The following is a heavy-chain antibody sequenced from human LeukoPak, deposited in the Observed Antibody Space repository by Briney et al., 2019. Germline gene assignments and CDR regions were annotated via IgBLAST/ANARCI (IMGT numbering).Heavy chain of an antibody. V-gene: IGHV1-69*13. CDR1: GGTFSSYA. D-gene: IGHD3-10*01. CDR2: IIPIFGTA. Sequence: SVKVSCKASGGTFSSYAISWVRQAPGQGLEWMGGIIPIFGTANYAQKFQGRVTITADESTSTAYMELSSLRSEDTAVYYCARDRDGSGSYYKGSYYFDYWGQGTLVTVSS. CDR3: ARDRDGSGSYYKGSYYFDY. J-gene: IGHJ4*02.